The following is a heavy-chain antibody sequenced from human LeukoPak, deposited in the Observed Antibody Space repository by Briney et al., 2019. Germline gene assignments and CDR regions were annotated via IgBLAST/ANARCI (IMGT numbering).Heavy chain of an antibody. CDR3: ARGYYDSSGYDPGLGY. CDR1: GYTFTSFY. CDR2: INPSGGST. V-gene: IGHV1-46*01. D-gene: IGHD3-22*01. J-gene: IGHJ4*02. Sequence: ASVKVSCKASGYTFTSFYMQWVRQPPGQGLEWMGIINPSGGSTNYAQKFQGRVSMTRDTSTSTVYMELSSLRSEDTAMYWCARGYYDSSGYDPGLGYWGQGTLVTVSS.